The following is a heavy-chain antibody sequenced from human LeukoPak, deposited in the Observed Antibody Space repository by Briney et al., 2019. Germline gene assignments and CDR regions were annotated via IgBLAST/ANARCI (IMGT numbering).Heavy chain of an antibody. Sequence: ASVKVSCKASGHTFTGYYMHWVRQAPGQGLEWMGWINANTGNPTYAQGFTGRVVFSLDTSVSTAYYCARDIGALTTQVPPDAFDIWGQGTMVTVSS. CDR1: GHTFTGYY. J-gene: IGHJ3*02. CDR3: AFDI. D-gene: IGHD6-6*01. V-gene: IGHV7-4-1*01. CDR2: INANTGNP.